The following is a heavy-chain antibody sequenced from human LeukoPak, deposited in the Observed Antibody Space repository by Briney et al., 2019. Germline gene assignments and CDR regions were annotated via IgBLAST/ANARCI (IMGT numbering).Heavy chain of an antibody. J-gene: IGHJ4*02. Sequence: PGGSLRLSCAASGFTFSSYSMNWVRQAPGKGLEWVSSISSSSSYIYYADSVKGRFTISRDNAKNSLYLQMNSLRAEDTAVYYCARDPEWELPGEFDYWGQGTLVTVSS. V-gene: IGHV3-21*01. D-gene: IGHD1-26*01. CDR1: GFTFSSYS. CDR3: ARDPEWELPGEFDY. CDR2: ISSSSSYI.